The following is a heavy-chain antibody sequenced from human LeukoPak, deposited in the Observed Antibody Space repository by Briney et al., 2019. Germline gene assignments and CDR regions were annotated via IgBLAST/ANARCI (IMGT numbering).Heavy chain of an antibody. V-gene: IGHV3-48*04. CDR2: ISSSSSTI. D-gene: IGHD5-24*01. J-gene: IGHJ1*01. CDR3: ARGTEMATIPEYFQH. Sequence: GGSLRLSCAASGFTFSSHSMNWVRQAPGKGLEWVSYISSSSSTIYYADSVKGRFTISRDNAKNSLYLQMNSLRAEDTAVFYCARGTEMATIPEYFQHWGQGTLVTVSS. CDR1: GFTFSSHS.